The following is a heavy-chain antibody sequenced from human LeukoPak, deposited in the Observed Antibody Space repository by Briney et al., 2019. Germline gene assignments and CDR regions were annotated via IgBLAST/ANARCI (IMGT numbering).Heavy chain of an antibody. D-gene: IGHD6-25*01. J-gene: IGHJ2*01. CDR3: ARLGPYSSGLHRYFDL. Sequence: SETLSLTCTVSGGSIDSNNFCWGWIRQPPGKGLEWIGTIYSTGNTYYNPSLKTRVSISIDTSKSQFSLNLRSVTAADTALYYCARLGPYSSGLHRYFDLWGRGTLVSVSS. CDR1: GGSIDSNNFC. CDR2: IYSTGNT. V-gene: IGHV4-39*01.